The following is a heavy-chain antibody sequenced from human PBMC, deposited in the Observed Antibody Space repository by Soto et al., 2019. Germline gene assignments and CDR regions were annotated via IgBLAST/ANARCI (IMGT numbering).Heavy chain of an antibody. CDR1: GASINSAGYY. V-gene: IGHV4-31*03. Sequence: SETLSLTCTVTGASINSAGYYWSWIRQHPGKGLEWIGYTLYSGRTHYNPSLQSRVTMSVDTSKNQFSLNLTSVTAADTAVYLCARDAPPFDYWGQGSLVTVSS. CDR3: ARDAPPFDY. J-gene: IGHJ4*02. CDR2: TLYSGRT.